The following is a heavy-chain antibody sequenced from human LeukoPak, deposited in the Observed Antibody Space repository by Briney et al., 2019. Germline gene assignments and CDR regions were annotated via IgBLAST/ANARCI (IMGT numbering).Heavy chain of an antibody. V-gene: IGHV3-9*03. J-gene: IGHJ5*02. CDR3: AKDIGKEQLAPAA. CDR1: GFIFDDYA. D-gene: IGHD6-6*01. Sequence: GGSLRLSCAASGFIFDDYAMYWVRQAPGKGLEWVSGISWNSNSIDYADSVKGRFTISRDNAKNSLYLQMNSLRAEDMALYYCAKDIGKEQLAPAAWGQGTLVTVSS. CDR2: ISWNSNSI.